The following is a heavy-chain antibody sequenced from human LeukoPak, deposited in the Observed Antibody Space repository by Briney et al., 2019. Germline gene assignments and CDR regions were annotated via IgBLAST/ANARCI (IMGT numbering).Heavy chain of an antibody. CDR1: GGTFSSYA. CDR2: IIPIFGTA. CDR3: ASRTEGGYGGKRRNQFDY. Sequence: ASVKVSCKASGGTFSSYAISWVRQAPGQGLEWMGGIIPIFGTANYAQKFQGRVTITADESTSTAYMELSSLRSEDTAVYYCASRTEGGYGGKRRNQFDYWGQGTLATVSS. V-gene: IGHV1-69*13. D-gene: IGHD4-23*01. J-gene: IGHJ4*02.